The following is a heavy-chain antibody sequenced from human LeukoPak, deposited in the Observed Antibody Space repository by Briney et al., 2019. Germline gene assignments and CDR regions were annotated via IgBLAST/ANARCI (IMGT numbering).Heavy chain of an antibody. CDR1: GYTFTSYD. CDR3: ARSRGFGELSLFYYYYYMGV. D-gene: IGHD3-10*01. V-gene: IGHV1-8*01. Sequence: ASVKVSCKASGYTFTSYDINWVRQATGQGLEWMGWMNSNSGNPGYAQKFQGRVTMTRNTSISTAYMELSSLRSEDTAVYYCARSRGFGELSLFYYYYYMGVWGKGTTVTISS. CDR2: MNSNSGNP. J-gene: IGHJ6*03.